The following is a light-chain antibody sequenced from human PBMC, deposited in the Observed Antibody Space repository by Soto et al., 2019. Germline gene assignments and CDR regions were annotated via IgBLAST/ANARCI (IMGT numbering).Light chain of an antibody. J-gene: IGKJ1*01. CDR2: GAS. CDR1: QSVSSSY. CDR3: QQYGSSPPWT. V-gene: IGKV3-20*01. Sequence: EIVLTQSPGTLSLCPGERATLSCRASQSVSSSYLAWYQQKPGQAPSLLIYGASSRATGIPDRFSGSGSGTDFTLTISRLEPEDFAVYYCQQYGSSPPWTFGHGTKVEIK.